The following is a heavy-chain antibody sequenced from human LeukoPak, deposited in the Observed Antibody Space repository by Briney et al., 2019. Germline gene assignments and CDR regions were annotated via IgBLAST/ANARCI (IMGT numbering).Heavy chain of an antibody. D-gene: IGHD3-9*01. Sequence: VASVKVSCKASGYTFTSYGISWVRQAPGQGLEWMGWISAYNGNTNYAQKLQGRVTMTTDTSTSTAYMELRSLRSDDTAVYYCAREGEDYDILTGYFKPDTFDYWGQGTLVTVSS. CDR3: AREGEDYDILTGYFKPDTFDY. V-gene: IGHV1-18*01. J-gene: IGHJ4*02. CDR2: ISAYNGNT. CDR1: GYTFTSYG.